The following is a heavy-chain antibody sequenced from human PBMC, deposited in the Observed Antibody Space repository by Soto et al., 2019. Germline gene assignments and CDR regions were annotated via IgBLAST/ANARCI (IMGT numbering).Heavy chain of an antibody. Sequence: QVQLVESGGGVVQPGGSLRLSCAASGFTFSIYAMHWVRQAPGKGLEWVAVISFDGSQRYFAESVKGRFTISRDNSKNILFLEMHSLRAEHTAVYYCASIAHVPPVIQATAAAGNRDATFDIWGQGTLVTVSS. CDR3: ASIAHVPPVIQATAAAGNRDATFDI. D-gene: IGHD6-13*01. J-gene: IGHJ3*02. CDR1: GFTFSIYA. V-gene: IGHV3-30*04. CDR2: ISFDGSQR.